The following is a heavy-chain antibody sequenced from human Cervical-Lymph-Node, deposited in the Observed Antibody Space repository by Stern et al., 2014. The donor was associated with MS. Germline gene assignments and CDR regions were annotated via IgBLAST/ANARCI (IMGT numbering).Heavy chain of an antibody. V-gene: IGHV1-2*06. Sequence: LQLVEFGAEVKKPGASVKVPCKTSGYTSSDYYTHWVRQAPGQGLEWMGRIEPHSGDTKFAEKLQDRATMTRDTFIRPTCFGMTRLTSDDTAVYYCARAQGPRASSVDPWGQGTLVTVSS. CDR1: GYTSSDYY. CDR2: IEPHSGDT. CDR3: ARAQGPRASSVDP. J-gene: IGHJ5*02.